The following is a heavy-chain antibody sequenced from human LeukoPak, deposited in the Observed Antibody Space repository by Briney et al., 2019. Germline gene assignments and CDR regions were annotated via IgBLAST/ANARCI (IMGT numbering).Heavy chain of an antibody. Sequence: GGSLRLSCATSGFPFETNAMSWVRQAPGKGLEWVATIGNTETFYADSVTGRFTISRDDSKNTVNLQMNRLRVEDTAIYYCAKDWIQFNRVFDCFDSWGQGTWSPSPQ. CDR1: GFPFETNA. CDR2: IGNTET. J-gene: IGHJ4*02. D-gene: IGHD5-18*01. V-gene: IGHV3-23*01. CDR3: AKDWIQFNRVFDCFDS.